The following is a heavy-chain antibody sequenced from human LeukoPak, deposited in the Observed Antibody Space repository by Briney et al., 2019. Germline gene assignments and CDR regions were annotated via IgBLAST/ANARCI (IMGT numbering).Heavy chain of an antibody. CDR1: GFTFSSYW. D-gene: IGHD6-19*01. V-gene: IGHV3-74*01. CDR2: INSDGSST. CDR3: ARVRSSGWSYFDY. Sequence: PGGSLRLSCAASGFTFSSYWMHWVRQAPGKGLVWVSRINSDGSSTSYADSVKGRFTISRDNAKNTLYPQMNSLRPEDTAVYYCARVRSSGWSYFDYWGQGTLVTVSS. J-gene: IGHJ4*02.